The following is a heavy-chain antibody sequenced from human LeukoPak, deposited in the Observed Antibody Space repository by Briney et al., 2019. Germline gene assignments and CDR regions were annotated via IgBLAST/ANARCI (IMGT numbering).Heavy chain of an antibody. D-gene: IGHD2-15*01. Sequence: SETLSLTCTVSGGSISSYFWSWIRQPPGKGLEWIGYIYYSGSTNYNPSLKSRVTISVDTSKNQFSLKLSSVTAADTAVYYCARVNTQGVPSPWGQGILVTVSS. CDR2: IYYSGST. CDR1: GGSISSYF. V-gene: IGHV4-59*08. J-gene: IGHJ5*02. CDR3: ARVNTQGVPSP.